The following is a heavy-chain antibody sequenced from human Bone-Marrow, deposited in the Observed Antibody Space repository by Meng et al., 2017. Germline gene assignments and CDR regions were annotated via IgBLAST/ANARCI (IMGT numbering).Heavy chain of an antibody. D-gene: IGHD4-17*01. CDR2: IKQDGSEK. Sequence: GGSLRLSCAASGFTFSSYWMSWVRQAPGKGLGWVANIKQDGSEKYYVDSVKGRFTISRDNAKNSLYLQMNSLRAEDTAVYYCARDDCGVILGYWGQGTLVTVSS. V-gene: IGHV3-7*01. J-gene: IGHJ4*02. CDR3: ARDDCGVILGY. CDR1: GFTFSSYW.